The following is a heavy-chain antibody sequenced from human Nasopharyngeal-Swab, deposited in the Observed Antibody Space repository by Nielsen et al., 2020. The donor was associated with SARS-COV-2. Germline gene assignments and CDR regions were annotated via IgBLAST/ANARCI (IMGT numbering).Heavy chain of an antibody. CDR3: ARAIFGVVIIFNYYYMDV. D-gene: IGHD3-3*01. Sequence: VRQMPGKGLEWIGEINHSGSTNHNPSLKSRVTISVDTSKNQFSLKLSSVTAADTAVYYCARAIFGVVIIFNYYYMDVWGKGTTVTVSS. V-gene: IGHV4-34*01. J-gene: IGHJ6*03. CDR2: INHSGST.